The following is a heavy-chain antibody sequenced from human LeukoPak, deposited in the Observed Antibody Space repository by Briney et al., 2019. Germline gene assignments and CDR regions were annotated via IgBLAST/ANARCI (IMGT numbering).Heavy chain of an antibody. Sequence: ASVKVSCKASGYTFTSYYMRWVRQAPGQGLEWMGIINPSGGSTSYAQKFQGRVTMTTDTSTSTAYMELRSLRSDDTAVYYCARDNDGGSCYSGPSCYYYYGMDVWGQGTTVTVSS. CDR1: GYTFTSYY. J-gene: IGHJ6*02. V-gene: IGHV1-46*01. CDR3: ARDNDGGSCYSGPSCYYYYGMDV. D-gene: IGHD2-15*01. CDR2: INPSGGST.